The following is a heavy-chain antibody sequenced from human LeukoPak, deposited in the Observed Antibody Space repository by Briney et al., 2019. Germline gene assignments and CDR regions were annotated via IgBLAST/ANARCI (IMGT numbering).Heavy chain of an antibody. J-gene: IGHJ4*02. CDR1: GGSISSYY. V-gene: IGHV4-59*08. CDR3: ARHKGAGIAVAPADY. Sequence: PSETLSLTCTVSGGSISSYYWSWIRQPPGKGLEWIGYIYYSGSTNYNPSLKSRVTISVDTSKNQFSLKLSSVTAADTAVYYCARHKGAGIAVAPADYWGQGTLVIVSS. CDR2: IYYSGST. D-gene: IGHD6-19*01.